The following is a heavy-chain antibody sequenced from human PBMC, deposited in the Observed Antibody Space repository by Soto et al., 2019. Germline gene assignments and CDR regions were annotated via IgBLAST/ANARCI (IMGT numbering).Heavy chain of an antibody. J-gene: IGHJ4*02. CDR1: GGTFSSYA. CDR2: IIPIFGTA. D-gene: IGHD3-3*01. Sequence: ASVKVSCQASGGTFSSYAISWVRQAPGQGLEWMGGIIPIFGTANYAQKFQGRVTITADESTSTAYMELSSLRSEDTAVYYCARGQAEDFWSGYAPFDYWGQGTLVTVSS. V-gene: IGHV1-69*13. CDR3: ARGQAEDFWSGYAPFDY.